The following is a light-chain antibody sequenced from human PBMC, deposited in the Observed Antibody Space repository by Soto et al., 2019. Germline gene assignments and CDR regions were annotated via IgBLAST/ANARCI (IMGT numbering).Light chain of an antibody. V-gene: IGKV3-15*01. Sequence: IVVSQSPATLSVSKGERASLSCRASQSAASNLAWYQRKPGQAPRLLIYGASARAAGIPARFSGSGSGTEFTLTISSLQSEDSAVYYCPQYNNWPRTFGQGTKVDIK. CDR2: GAS. CDR1: QSAASN. CDR3: PQYNNWPRT. J-gene: IGKJ1*01.